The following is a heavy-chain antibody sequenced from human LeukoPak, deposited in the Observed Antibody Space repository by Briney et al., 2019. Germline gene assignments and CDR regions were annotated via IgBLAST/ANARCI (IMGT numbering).Heavy chain of an antibody. D-gene: IGHD3-10*01. Sequence: GGSLRLSCTASGFTFSTYSMNWVRQAPGKGLEWVASISDRGTYIYYADSVKGRFTISRDNAKNSLYLQMNSLRAEDTAVYYCASPFYGSGLNFDYWGQGTLVTVSS. CDR3: ASPFYGSGLNFDY. CDR1: GFTFSTYS. J-gene: IGHJ4*02. V-gene: IGHV3-21*04. CDR2: ISDRGTYI.